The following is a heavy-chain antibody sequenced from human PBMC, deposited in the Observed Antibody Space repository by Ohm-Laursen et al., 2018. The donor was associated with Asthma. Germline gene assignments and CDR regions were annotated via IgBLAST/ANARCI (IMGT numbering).Heavy chain of an antibody. CDR2: IIPIFGTV. J-gene: IGHJ6*02. V-gene: IGHV1-69*01. Sequence: SSVKVSCKASGGTFRSFVISWVRQAPGQGLEWMGGIIPIFGTVNYAQKFQGRVTITADDSTSIAYMELISLRSEDTAVYYCARVDEYSYGMDVWGPGTTVTVSS. CDR1: GGTFRSFV. CDR3: ARVDEYSYGMDV.